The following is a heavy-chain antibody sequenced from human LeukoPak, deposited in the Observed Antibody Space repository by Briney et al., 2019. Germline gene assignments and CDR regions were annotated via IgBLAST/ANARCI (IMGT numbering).Heavy chain of an antibody. V-gene: IGHV4-39*01. J-gene: IGHJ3*02. D-gene: IGHD3-16*01. CDR3: ARNVSRGEPGGAFDI. CDR2: IYYSGST. CDR1: GGAISGRRDY. Sequence: SETLSLTCTVSGGAISGRRDYWGWFRQPPGTGLEWIASIYYSGSTHYNPSLKGRVTISVDTSRNQFSLELRSATAADSAMYYCARNVSRGEPGGAFDIWGQGTMVTVSS.